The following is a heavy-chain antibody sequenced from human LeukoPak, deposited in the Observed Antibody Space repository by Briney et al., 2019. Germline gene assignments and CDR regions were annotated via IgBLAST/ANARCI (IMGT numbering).Heavy chain of an antibody. CDR3: ARENTYSGREFDY. Sequence: SETLSLTCAVYGGSFSGYYWSWIRQPPGKGLEWIGEINHSGSTNYNPSLKSRVTISVDTSKNQFSLKLSSVTAADTAVYYCARENTYSGREFDYWGQGTLVTVSS. CDR1: GGSFSGYY. CDR2: INHSGST. J-gene: IGHJ4*02. D-gene: IGHD1-26*01. V-gene: IGHV4-34*01.